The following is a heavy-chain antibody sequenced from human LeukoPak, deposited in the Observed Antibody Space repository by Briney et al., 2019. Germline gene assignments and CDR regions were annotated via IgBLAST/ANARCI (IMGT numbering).Heavy chain of an antibody. CDR3: ARDGWLGNDSSGYRNDY. CDR2: ISSSSSYI. J-gene: IGHJ4*02. D-gene: IGHD3-22*01. Sequence: GGSLRLSCAASGFTFSSYSMNWVRQAPGKGLEWVSSISSSSSYIYYADSVKGRFTISRDNAKKSLYLQMNSLRAEDTAVYYCARDGWLGNDSSGYRNDYWGQGTLVTVSS. V-gene: IGHV3-21*01. CDR1: GFTFSSYS.